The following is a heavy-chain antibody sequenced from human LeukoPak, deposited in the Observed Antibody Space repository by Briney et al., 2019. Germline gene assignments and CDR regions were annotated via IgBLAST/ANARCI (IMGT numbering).Heavy chain of an antibody. D-gene: IGHD6-19*01. CDR3: AWGDSSGWYYFDY. Sequence: GASVKVSCKASGYTFTSYAMHWVRQAPGQRLEWMGWINAGNGNTKYSQKFQGRVTITRDTSASTAYMELSGLRSEDTAVYYCAWGDSSGWYYFDYWAREPWSPSPQ. CDR2: INAGNGNT. CDR1: GYTFTSYA. V-gene: IGHV1-3*01. J-gene: IGHJ4*02.